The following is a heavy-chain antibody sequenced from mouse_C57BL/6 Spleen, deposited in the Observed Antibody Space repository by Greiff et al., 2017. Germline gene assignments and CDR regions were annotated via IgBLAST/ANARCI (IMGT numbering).Heavy chain of an antibody. V-gene: IGHV8-12*01. CDR2: IYWDDDK. D-gene: IGHD2-4*01. CDR3: ARGYYDYDVDYAMDY. J-gene: IGHJ4*01. CDR1: GFSLSTSGMG. Sequence: QVTLKESGPGILQSSQTLSLTCSFSGFSLSTSGMGVSWIRQPSGKGLEWLAHIYWDDDKRYNPSLKSRLTISKDTSRNQVFLKITSVDTADTATYYCARGYYDYDVDYAMDYWGQGTSVTVSS.